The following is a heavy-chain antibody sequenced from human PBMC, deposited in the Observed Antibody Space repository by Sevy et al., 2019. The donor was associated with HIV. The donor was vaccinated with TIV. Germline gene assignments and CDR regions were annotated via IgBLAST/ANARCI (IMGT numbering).Heavy chain of an antibody. CDR3: ASGYCSSTSCPKTDAFDI. CDR1: GYSFTSYW. V-gene: IGHV5-51*01. D-gene: IGHD2-2*03. Sequence: GESLKISCKGSGYSFTSYWIGWVRQMPGKRLEWMGIIYPGDSDTRYSPSFQGQVTISADKSISTAYLQWSSLKASDTAMYYCASGYCSSTSCPKTDAFDILGQGTLVTVSS. CDR2: IYPGDSDT. J-gene: IGHJ3*02.